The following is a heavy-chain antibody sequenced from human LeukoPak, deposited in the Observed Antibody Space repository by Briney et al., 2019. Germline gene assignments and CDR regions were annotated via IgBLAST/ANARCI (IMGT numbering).Heavy chain of an antibody. J-gene: IGHJ3*02. Sequence: GGSLRLSCAASGFIFSDYYTTWIRQAPGKGLEWISYISSSGSSIYYADSVKGRFTISRDNAKNSLYLQMNSLRAEDTAVYYCARARDGYNSGAFDIWGQGTMVTVSS. CDR1: GFIFSDYY. D-gene: IGHD5-24*01. CDR2: ISSSGSSI. CDR3: ARARDGYNSGAFDI. V-gene: IGHV3-11*04.